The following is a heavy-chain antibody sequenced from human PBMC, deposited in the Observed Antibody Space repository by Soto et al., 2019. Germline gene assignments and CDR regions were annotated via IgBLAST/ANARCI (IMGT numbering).Heavy chain of an antibody. V-gene: IGHV3-43*01. J-gene: IGHJ6*02. CDR3: AKDNWNYVSDYGMDV. CDR2: ISWDGGST. CDR1: GFTFDDYT. Sequence: LRLSCAASGFTFDDYTMHWVRQAPGKGLEWVSLISWDGGSTYYADSVKGRFTISRDNSKNSLYLQMNSLRTEDTALYYCAKDNWNYVSDYGMDVWGQGPRSPSH. D-gene: IGHD1-7*01.